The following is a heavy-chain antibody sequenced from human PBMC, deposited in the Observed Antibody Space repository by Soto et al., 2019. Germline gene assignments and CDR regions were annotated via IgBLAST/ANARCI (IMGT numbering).Heavy chain of an antibody. V-gene: IGHV3-21*01. CDR3: AREGDTAMAPYYFDY. CDR2: ISSSSSYI. D-gene: IGHD5-18*01. Sequence: PGGSLRLSCAASGFTFSSYSMNWVRQAPGKGLEWVSSISSSSSYIYYADSVKGRFTISRDNAKNSLYLQMNSLRAEDTAVYYCAREGDTAMAPYYFDYWGQGTLVTVSS. J-gene: IGHJ4*02. CDR1: GFTFSSYS.